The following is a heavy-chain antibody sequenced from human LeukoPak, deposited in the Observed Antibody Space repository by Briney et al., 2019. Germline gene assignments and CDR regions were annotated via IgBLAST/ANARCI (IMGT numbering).Heavy chain of an antibody. D-gene: IGHD3-3*01. CDR2: IYSGDTT. Sequence: GGSLRLPCAASGFTVSSNYMSWVRQAPGKGLEWVSIIYSGDTTYYADSVKGRFTISRDNSKNTLYLQMNSLRAEDTAVYYCARGPLWSGFDYWGQGTLVTVSS. CDR3: ARGPLWSGFDY. CDR1: GFTVSSNY. J-gene: IGHJ4*02. V-gene: IGHV3-53*01.